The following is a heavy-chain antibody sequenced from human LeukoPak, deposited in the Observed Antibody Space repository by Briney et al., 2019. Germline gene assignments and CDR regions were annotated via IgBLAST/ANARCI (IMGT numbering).Heavy chain of an antibody. CDR2: IRGSGDTT. V-gene: IGHV3-23*01. CDR3: AKEQVLRYFDRNGYYFDH. J-gene: IGHJ4*02. D-gene: IGHD3-9*01. Sequence: GGSLRLSCSASGFTFSSYAMNWVPQAPGKGPEWVSGIRGSGDTTYYAASVKGRRITISTDNSKNTLYLQTNSVRDEDTYVYYCAKEQVLRYFDRNGYYFDHWGQGTLVTVSS. CDR1: GFTFSSYA.